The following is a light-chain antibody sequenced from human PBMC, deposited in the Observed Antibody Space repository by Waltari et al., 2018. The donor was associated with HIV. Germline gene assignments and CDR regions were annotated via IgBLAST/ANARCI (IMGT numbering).Light chain of an antibody. CDR2: WAS. V-gene: IGKV4-1*01. Sequence: DIGMTQSPDSLAVSVGETATINCKSSQSVLFSSNNKNYLDWYQHKPGRPPKLLIQWASSRESGVPDRFSGIGSWTDFTLTISSLQAEDVAVYYCQQYYSTPWMFGQGTKVEIK. CDR3: QQYYSTPWM. CDR1: QSVLFSSNNKNY. J-gene: IGKJ1*01.